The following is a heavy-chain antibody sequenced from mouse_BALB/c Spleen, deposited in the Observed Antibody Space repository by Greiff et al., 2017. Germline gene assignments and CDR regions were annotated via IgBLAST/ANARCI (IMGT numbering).Heavy chain of an antibody. CDR2: IDPANGNT. V-gene: IGHV14-3*02. D-gene: IGHD2-10*01. CDR1: GFNIKDTY. Sequence: EVQLQESGAELVKPGASVKLSCTASGFNIKDTYMHWVKQRPEQGLEWIGRIDPANGNTKYDPKFQGKATITADTSSNTAYLQLSSLTSEDTAVYYCARTSYYGNYGYFDYWGQGTTLTVSS. CDR3: ARTSYYGNYGYFDY. J-gene: IGHJ2*01.